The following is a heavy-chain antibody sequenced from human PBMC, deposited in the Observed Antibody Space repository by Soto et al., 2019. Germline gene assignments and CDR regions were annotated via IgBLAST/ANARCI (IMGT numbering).Heavy chain of an antibody. CDR2: ISSGSTTT. J-gene: IGHJ4*02. CDR3: ARDHPFPVVPSPKYYYFAY. Sequence: PRLSCEASGFTFSSYSMNWVRQAPGKGLEWISCISSGSTTTYYADSVKGRFTISRDNAKNSLYLQMNSLRDEDTAVYYCARDHPFPVVPSPKYYYFAYWGPGTLVTVSS. V-gene: IGHV3-48*02. D-gene: IGHD2-2*01. CDR1: GFTFSSYS.